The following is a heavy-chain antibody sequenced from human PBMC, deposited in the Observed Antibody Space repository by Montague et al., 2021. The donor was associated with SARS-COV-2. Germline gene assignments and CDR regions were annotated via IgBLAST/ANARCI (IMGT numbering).Heavy chain of an antibody. CDR1: GGSISSSSYY. Sequence: SETLSLTCIVSGGSISSSSYYWGWIRQPPGKGLEWIGSIYYSGSTYYNPSPKSRVTISVDTSKNQFSLKLSSVTAADTAVYYCARDGSLRFVILIGHRHYYSGMDVWGQGTTVTVSS. CDR2: IYYSGST. J-gene: IGHJ6*02. D-gene: IGHD3-9*01. V-gene: IGHV4-39*07. CDR3: ARDGSLRFVILIGHRHYYSGMDV.